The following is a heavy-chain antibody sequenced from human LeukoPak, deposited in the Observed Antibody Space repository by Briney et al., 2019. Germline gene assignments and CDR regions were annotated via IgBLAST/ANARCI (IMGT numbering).Heavy chain of an antibody. J-gene: IGHJ4*02. CDR2: ISSSSSYI. CDR1: GFTFSSYS. V-gene: IGHV3-21*01. D-gene: IGHD3-16*01. CDR3: ARELSGPIVWGRQYYFDY. Sequence: GGSLRLSCAASGFTFSSYSMNWVRQAPGKGLEWVSSISSSSSYIYYADSVKGRFTISRDNAKNSLYLQMNSLRAEDTAVYYCARELSGPIVWGRQYYFDYWGQGTLVTVSS.